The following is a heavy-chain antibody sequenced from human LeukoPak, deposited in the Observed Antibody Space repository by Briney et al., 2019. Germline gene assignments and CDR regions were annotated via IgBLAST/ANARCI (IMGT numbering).Heavy chain of an antibody. CDR1: GGTFSSYA. Sequence: SVKVSCKASGGTFSSYAISWVRQAPGQGLEWMGGIIPIFGTANYAQKFQGRVTITADESTSTAYMELSSLRSEDTAVYYCAREGTSTVGAFDIWGQGTMVTVSS. J-gene: IGHJ3*02. CDR3: AREGTSTVGAFDI. CDR2: IIPIFGTA. V-gene: IGHV1-69*13. D-gene: IGHD4-17*01.